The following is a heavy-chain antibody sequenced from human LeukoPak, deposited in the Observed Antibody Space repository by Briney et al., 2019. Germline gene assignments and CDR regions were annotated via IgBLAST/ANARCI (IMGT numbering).Heavy chain of an antibody. V-gene: IGHV1-18*01. CDR2: ISAYNGDT. J-gene: IGHJ2*01. CDR3: ARDPSNSSGRNQYFDL. CDR1: GYTFTHHG. D-gene: IGHD6-19*01. Sequence: ASVKVSCKASGYTFTHHGVTWVRQAPGQGLEWMGWISAYNGDTKYAQKVQGRVTLTTGTSTNTAYMEKRSLRYDDTAVYYCARDPSNSSGRNQYFDLWGRGTLVTVSS.